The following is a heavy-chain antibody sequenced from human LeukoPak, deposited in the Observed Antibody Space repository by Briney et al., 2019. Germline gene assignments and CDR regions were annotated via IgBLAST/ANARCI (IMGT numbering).Heavy chain of an antibody. V-gene: IGHV1-8*01. CDR2: MNPNSGNT. J-gene: IGHJ4*02. Sequence: ASVKVSCKASGYTFTSYDINWVRQATGQGLEWMGWMNPNSGNTGYAQKFQGRVTMARNTSISTAYMELSSLRSEDTAVYYCARSYRIQLWTMGYWGQGTLVTVSS. CDR1: GYTFTSYD. CDR3: ARSYRIQLWTMGY. D-gene: IGHD5-18*01.